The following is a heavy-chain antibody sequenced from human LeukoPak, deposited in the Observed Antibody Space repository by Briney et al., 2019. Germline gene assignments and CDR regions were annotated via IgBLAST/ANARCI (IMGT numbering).Heavy chain of an antibody. J-gene: IGHJ4*02. CDR2: IYPGDSDT. D-gene: IGHD3-22*01. CDR3: AIMDYYDSSGYLDY. V-gene: IGHV5-51*01. CDR1: GYSFTTNW. Sequence: GESLKISCKGSGYSFTTNWIGWVRQMPGKGLEWMGIIYPGDSDTRYSPSFQGQVTISADKSISTAYLQWSSLKASDTAMYYCAIMDYYDSSGYLDYWGQGTLVTVSS.